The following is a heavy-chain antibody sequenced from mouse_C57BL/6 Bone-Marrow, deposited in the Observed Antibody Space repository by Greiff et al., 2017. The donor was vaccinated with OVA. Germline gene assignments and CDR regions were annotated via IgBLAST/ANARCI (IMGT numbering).Heavy chain of an antibody. D-gene: IGHD2-1*01. J-gene: IGHJ2*01. V-gene: IGHV7-3*01. CDR2: IRNKANGYTT. CDR3: ARCTYGNYVGNYFDY. Sequence: EVKLVESGGGLVQPGGSLSLSCAASGFTFTDYYMSWVRQPPGKALEWLGFIRNKANGYTTEYSASVKGRFTISRDNSQSILYLQMNALRAEDSATYYCARCTYGNYVGNYFDYWGQGTTLTVSS. CDR1: GFTFTDYY.